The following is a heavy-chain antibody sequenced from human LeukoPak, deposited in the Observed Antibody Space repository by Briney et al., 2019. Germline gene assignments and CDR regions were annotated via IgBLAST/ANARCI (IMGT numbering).Heavy chain of an antibody. CDR1: GGSFSGYY. Sequence: SETLSLTCAVYGGSFSGYYWSWIRQPPGKGLEWIGEINHSGSTNYNPSLKSRVTISVDTSKNQFSLKLSSVTAADTAVYYCARFNWNYVMDVWGKGTTVTVSS. J-gene: IGHJ6*04. V-gene: IGHV4-34*01. CDR2: INHSGST. CDR3: ARFNWNYVMDV. D-gene: IGHD1-20*01.